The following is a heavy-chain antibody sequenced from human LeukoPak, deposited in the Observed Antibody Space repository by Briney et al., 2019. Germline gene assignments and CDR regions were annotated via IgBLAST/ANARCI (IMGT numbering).Heavy chain of an antibody. CDR2: IYHSGST. Sequence: KPSETLSLTCVVSGYPIRSGFYWGWIRQPPGKGLEWVGSIYHSGSTFYNPSLKSRVTISVDTSKNQFSLSLRSVTAADTAVYSCARDHYYYGSGSYPYGPWGQGTLVTVSS. J-gene: IGHJ5*02. V-gene: IGHV4-38-2*02. CDR3: ARDHYYYGSGSYPYGP. D-gene: IGHD3-10*01. CDR1: GYPIRSGFY.